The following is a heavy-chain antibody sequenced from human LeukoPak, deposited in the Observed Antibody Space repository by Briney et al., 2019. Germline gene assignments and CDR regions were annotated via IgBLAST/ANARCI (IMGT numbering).Heavy chain of an antibody. D-gene: IGHD6-13*01. CDR2: ISSSSSYI. CDR1: GFTFSSYS. V-gene: IGHV3-21*04. J-gene: IGHJ4*02. Sequence: PGGSLRLSCAASGFTFSSYSMNWVRQAPGKGLEWVSSISSSSSYIYYADSVKGRFTISRDNAKNSLYLQMNSLRAEDTALYYCAKETGIAAAGTLDYWGQGTLVTVSS. CDR3: AKETGIAAAGTLDY.